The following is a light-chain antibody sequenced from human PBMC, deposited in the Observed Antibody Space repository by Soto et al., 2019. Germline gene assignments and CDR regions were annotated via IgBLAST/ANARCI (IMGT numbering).Light chain of an antibody. J-gene: IGKJ4*01. V-gene: IGKV1-39*01. Sequence: DIQMTQSPSSLSASVGDRVTITCRASQSISSYLNWYQQKPGKAPKLLIYAASCLQSGVPSRFSGSGSGTDFTVTISSLQPEDFATYYCQQSYRTPQLTFGGGTKVEIK. CDR3: QQSYRTPQLT. CDR1: QSISSY. CDR2: AAS.